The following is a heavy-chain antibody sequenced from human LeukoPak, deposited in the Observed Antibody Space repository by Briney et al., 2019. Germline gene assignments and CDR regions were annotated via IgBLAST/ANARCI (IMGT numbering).Heavy chain of an antibody. CDR2: ISYDGSNK. J-gene: IGHJ4*02. V-gene: IGHV3-30*18. CDR3: AKELVFWLLDY. D-gene: IGHD6-19*01. CDR1: GFTFSSYG. Sequence: GRSLRLSCAASGFTFSSYGMHWVRQAPGKGLEWVAVISYDGSNKYYADSVKGRFTISRDNSKNTLYLQMNSLRAEDTAVYYCAKELVFWLLDYWGQGTLVTVSS.